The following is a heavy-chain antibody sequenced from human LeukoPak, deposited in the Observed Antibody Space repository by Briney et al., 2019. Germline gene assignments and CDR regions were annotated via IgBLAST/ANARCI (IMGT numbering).Heavy chain of an antibody. CDR2: IYFTGST. CDR3: ARAGIVGDAFDI. V-gene: IGHV4-59*01. J-gene: IGHJ3*02. CDR1: GGSISSYS. D-gene: IGHD2-15*01. Sequence: SETLSLTCTVSGGSISSYSWSWIRQPPGKGLEWIGYIYFTGSTNYNPSLKSRVIMSVDTSKNQFSLKVTSVNVADTAVYYCARAGIVGDAFDIWGQGTMVTVSS.